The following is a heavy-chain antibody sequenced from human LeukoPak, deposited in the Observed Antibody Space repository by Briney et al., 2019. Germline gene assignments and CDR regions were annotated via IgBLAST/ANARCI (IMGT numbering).Heavy chain of an antibody. Sequence: PSETLSLTCTVSGGSISSCGYYWRWIRQPPGKVVEWIGYIYYSGSTYYNPPLKSRVTISVDTSKNQFSLKLSSVTAADTAVYYCARFTRGSSDYWGQGTLVTVSS. V-gene: IGHV4-31*03. CDR1: GGSISSCGYY. J-gene: IGHJ4*02. CDR2: IYYSGST. CDR3: ARFTRGSSDY.